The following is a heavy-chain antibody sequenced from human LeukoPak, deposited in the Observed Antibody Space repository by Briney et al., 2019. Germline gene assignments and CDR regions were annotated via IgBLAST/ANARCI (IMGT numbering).Heavy chain of an antibody. D-gene: IGHD3-3*01. V-gene: IGHV4-34*01. J-gene: IGHJ4*02. CDR1: RGSFSGYY. CDR2: INHSGST. Sequence: PSETLSLTCAVYRGSFSGYYWSWIRQPPGKGLEWIGEINHSGSTNYNPSLKSRVTISVDTSKNQFSLKLSSVTAADTAVYYCATLAYYDFWSGYSFDYWGQGTLVTVSS. CDR3: ATLAYYDFWSGYSFDY.